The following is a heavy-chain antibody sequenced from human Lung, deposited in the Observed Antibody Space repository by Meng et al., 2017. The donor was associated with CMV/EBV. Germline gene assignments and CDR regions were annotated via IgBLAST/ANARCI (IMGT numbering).Heavy chain of an antibody. V-gene: IGHV3-11*01. J-gene: IGHJ4*02. D-gene: IGHD6-13*01. CDR1: GFTFSDEY. CDR3: ARITGSSWLSFYFDY. Sequence: GESXKISCAPSGFTFSDEYMSWIRQAPGKGLEWVSYITSSGDRKYYADSVKGRFTISRDNAKNSLYLQLNSLRAEDTAVYFCARITGSSWLSFYFDYWGQGTXVTVSS. CDR2: ITSSGDRK.